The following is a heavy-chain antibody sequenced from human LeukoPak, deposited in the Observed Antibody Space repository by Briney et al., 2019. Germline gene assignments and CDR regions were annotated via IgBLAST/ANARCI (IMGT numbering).Heavy chain of an antibody. CDR1: GFTFNIYW. J-gene: IGHJ4*02. CDR3: AKDATEYGDSHFDW. V-gene: IGHV3-7*01. CDR2: IKEDGSQK. Sequence: GGSLRLSCAASGFTFNIYWMNWVRQAPGKGPEWVANIKEDGSQKYYVGSVKGRFTISRDNSRNTVYLEMNSLRVEDTAVYYCAKDATEYGDSHFDWWGQGTLVTVSS. D-gene: IGHD4-17*01.